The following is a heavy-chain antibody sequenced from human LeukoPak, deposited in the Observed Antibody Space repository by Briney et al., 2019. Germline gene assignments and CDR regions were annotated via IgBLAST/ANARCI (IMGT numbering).Heavy chain of an antibody. J-gene: IGHJ4*02. CDR1: GYTFTSYG. CDR2: INAYNGNT. CDR3: ARSLKYYDYVWGSYLPFY. D-gene: IGHD3-16*02. V-gene: IGHV1-18*01. Sequence: ASVKVSCKASGYTFTSYGISWVRQAPGQGLEWMGWINAYNGNTNYAQKLQGRVTMTTDTSTSTAYMELRSLRSDDTAVYYCARSLKYYDYVWGSYLPFYWGQGTLVTVS.